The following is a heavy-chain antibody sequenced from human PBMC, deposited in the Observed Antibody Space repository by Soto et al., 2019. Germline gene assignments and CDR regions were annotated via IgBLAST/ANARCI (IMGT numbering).Heavy chain of an antibody. D-gene: IGHD3-3*01. CDR1: GYTFTSYA. V-gene: IGHV1-3*01. CDR2: INAGNGNT. J-gene: IGHJ5*02. Sequence: ASVKVSCKASGYTFTSYAMHWVRQAPGQRLEWMGWINAGNGNTKYSQKFQGRVTITRDTSASTAYMELSSLRSEDTAVYYCARAPNYDFWSGYLNWFDPWGQGTLVTVS. CDR3: ARAPNYDFWSGYLNWFDP.